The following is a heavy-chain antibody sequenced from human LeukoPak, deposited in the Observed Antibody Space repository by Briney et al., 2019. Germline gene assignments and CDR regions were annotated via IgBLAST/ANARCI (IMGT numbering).Heavy chain of an antibody. V-gene: IGHV3-23*01. CDR1: GFTFSSYA. CDR2: ISGSGGST. J-gene: IGHJ4*02. Sequence: GGSLRLSCAASGFTFSSYAMSWVRQAPGKGLEWVSAISGSGGSTYYADSVKGRFTISRDNSKDTLYLQMNSLRAEDTAVYYGAKCRNWFPEVPFDYWGQGTLVTVSS. D-gene: IGHD3-10*01. CDR3: AKCRNWFPEVPFDY.